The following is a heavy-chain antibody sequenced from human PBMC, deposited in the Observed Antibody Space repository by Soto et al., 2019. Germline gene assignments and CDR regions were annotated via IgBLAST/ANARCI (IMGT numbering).Heavy chain of an antibody. CDR1: GFTFSSYG. V-gene: IGHV3-30*18. CDR3: AKDRGSFHYFDY. Sequence: GGSLRLSCAASGFTFSSYGMHWVRQAPGKGLEWVAVISYDGSNKYYADSVKGRFTISRDNSKNTLYLQMNSLRAEDTAVYYCAKDRGSFHYFDYWGQGTLVTVSS. CDR2: ISYDGSNK. J-gene: IGHJ4*02. D-gene: IGHD1-26*01.